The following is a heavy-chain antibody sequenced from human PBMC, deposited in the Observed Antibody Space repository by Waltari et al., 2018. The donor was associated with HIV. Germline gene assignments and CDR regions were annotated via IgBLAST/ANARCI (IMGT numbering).Heavy chain of an antibody. Sequence: QVQLVQSGAEVKKPGASVKISCKTSGYTFTGYSMQWVRQAPGQGLEWMGWINLNNGATKYAQNFQGRVTMTRDTSISTAYMERSRLTSYDTAVYYCARPPQAIGVGAWHGMDVWGQGTTVTVSS. V-gene: IGHV1-2*02. CDR2: INLNNGAT. CDR3: ARPPQAIGVGAWHGMDV. D-gene: IGHD2-8*01. J-gene: IGHJ6*02. CDR1: GYTFTGYS.